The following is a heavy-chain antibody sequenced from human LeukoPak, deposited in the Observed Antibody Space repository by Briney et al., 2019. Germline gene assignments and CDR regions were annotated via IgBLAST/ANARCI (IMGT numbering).Heavy chain of an antibody. J-gene: IGHJ4*02. Sequence: SGGSLRLSCAASGFTYSSYRMNWVRQAPGKGLEWVSSISSSSSYIYYADSVKGRFTISRDNAKNSLYLQMNSLRAEDTAVYYCARGSDYYYDSSGVDYWGQGTLVTVSS. CDR1: GFTYSSYR. V-gene: IGHV3-21*01. CDR2: ISSSSSYI. CDR3: ARGSDYYYDSSGVDY. D-gene: IGHD3-22*01.